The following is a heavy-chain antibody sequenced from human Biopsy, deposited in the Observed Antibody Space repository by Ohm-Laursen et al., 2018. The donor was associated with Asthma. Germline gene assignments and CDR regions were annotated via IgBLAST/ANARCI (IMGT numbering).Heavy chain of an antibody. CDR2: TNSVFGTT. CDR1: GGTFNTYV. D-gene: IGHD2-2*01. Sequence: SVKVSCKTLGGTFNTYVIGWVRQAPGQELEWMGGTNSVFGTTTYPQKFQDRVTITADDSTSTVHMELSSLRSEDTAVYYCARKAGSCISRTCYSLDFWGQGTLVTVSS. CDR3: ARKAGSCISRTCYSLDF. J-gene: IGHJ4*02. V-gene: IGHV1-69*13.